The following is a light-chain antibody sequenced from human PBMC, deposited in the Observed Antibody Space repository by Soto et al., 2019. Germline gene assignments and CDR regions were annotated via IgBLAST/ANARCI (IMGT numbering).Light chain of an antibody. CDR2: AAS. J-gene: IGKJ3*01. CDR3: QQDLRPPLT. Sequence: IQMTQSPPSLSASVGDRVTITCRASQSVSNYLNWYQQKPGKAPTLLIYAASTLQSGVPSRISGSGSGTDFTLTISSLQPEDFATYYCQQDLRPPLTFGPGTKVDIK. CDR1: QSVSNY. V-gene: IGKV1-39*01.